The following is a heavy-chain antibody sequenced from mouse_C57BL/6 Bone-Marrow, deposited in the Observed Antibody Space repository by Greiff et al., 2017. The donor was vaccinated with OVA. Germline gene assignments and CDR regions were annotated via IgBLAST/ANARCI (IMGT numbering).Heavy chain of an antibody. V-gene: IGHV1-76*01. Sequence: QVQLQQSGAELVRPGASVKLSCKASGYTFTDYYINWVKQRPGQGLEWIARIYPGSGNTYYNEKFKGKATLTADKSSSTAYMQLSSLTSEDSAVYFCARDGSSLYYFDYWGQGTTLTVSS. CDR2: IYPGSGNT. D-gene: IGHD1-1*01. J-gene: IGHJ2*01. CDR1: GYTFTDYY. CDR3: ARDGSSLYYFDY.